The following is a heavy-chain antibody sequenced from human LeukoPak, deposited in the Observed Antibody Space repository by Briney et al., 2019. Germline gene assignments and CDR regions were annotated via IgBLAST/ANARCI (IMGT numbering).Heavy chain of an antibody. CDR3: AKVGNYGDYALDY. J-gene: IGHJ4*02. D-gene: IGHD4-17*01. Sequence: GRSLRLSCAASGFTFSSYGMHSVRQAPGKGLEWVAVISYDGSYKYYADSVKGRFTISRDNSKNTLYLQTNSLRAEDTAVYYCAKVGNYGDYALDYWGQGTLVTVSS. CDR2: ISYDGSYK. CDR1: GFTFSSYG. V-gene: IGHV3-30*18.